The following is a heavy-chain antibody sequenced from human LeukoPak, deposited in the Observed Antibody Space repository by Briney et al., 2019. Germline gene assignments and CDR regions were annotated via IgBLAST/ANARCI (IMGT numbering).Heavy chain of an antibody. D-gene: IGHD5-24*01. CDR1: GYTFTRHY. CDR2: INPTGTSS. V-gene: IGHV1-46*01. CDR3: ARDNSLQDMAWWFDP. Sequence: ASVKVSCKSSGYTFTRHYLHWVRQAPGRGLEWVGLINPTGTSSWSAQKFQGRVTLTRDMSTSTDYMELSSLRSEDTAVYYCARDNSLQDMAWWFDPWGQGTLVIVSS. J-gene: IGHJ5*02.